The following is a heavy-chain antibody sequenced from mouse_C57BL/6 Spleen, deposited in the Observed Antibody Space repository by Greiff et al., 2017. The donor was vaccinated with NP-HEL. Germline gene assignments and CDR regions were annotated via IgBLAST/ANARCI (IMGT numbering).Heavy chain of an antibody. CDR1: GYTFTSYD. CDR3: ASTGFDY. CDR2: IYPRDGST. V-gene: IGHV1-85*01. J-gene: IGHJ2*01. D-gene: IGHD4-1*02. Sequence: VQLVESGPELVKPGASVKLSCKASGYTFTSYDINWVKQRPGQGLEWIGWIYPRDGSTKYNEKFKGKATLTVDTSSSTAYMELHSLTSEDSAVYFCASTGFDYWGQGTTLTVSS.